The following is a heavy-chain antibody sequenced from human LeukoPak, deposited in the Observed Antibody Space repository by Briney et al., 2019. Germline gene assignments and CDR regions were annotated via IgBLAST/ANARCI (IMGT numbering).Heavy chain of an antibody. CDR3: ARLVNRYYGSGYTAYYFDY. V-gene: IGHV4-4*07. CDR2: IYSSYSN. CDR1: GDSISSYY. J-gene: IGHJ4*02. Sequence: SETLSLTCTVCGDSISSYYGRWLRQPAGGGLQWVGRIYSSYSNNYNTSRVSRVHMSVDTSKTHFSLKLSSVTAADTAVYYCARLVNRYYGSGYTAYYFDYWGPGALVTVSS. D-gene: IGHD3-10*01.